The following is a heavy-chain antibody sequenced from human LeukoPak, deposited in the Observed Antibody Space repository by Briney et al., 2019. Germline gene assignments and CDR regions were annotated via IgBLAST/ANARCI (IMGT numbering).Heavy chain of an antibody. V-gene: IGHV1-46*03. CDR3: ARGAVAGRRFDY. J-gene: IGHJ4*02. CDR2: VNPSGGST. D-gene: IGHD6-19*01. CDR1: GYTFTSYG. Sequence: ASVKVSCKASGYTFTSYGISWVRQAPGQGLEWMGIVNPSGGSTTYAQKFQGRVTMTRDTSTSTVYVDLSSLRSEDTAVYYCARGAVAGRRFDYWGQGTLVTVSS.